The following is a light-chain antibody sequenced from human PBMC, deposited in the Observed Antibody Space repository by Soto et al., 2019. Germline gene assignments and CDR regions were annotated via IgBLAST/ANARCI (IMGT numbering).Light chain of an antibody. V-gene: IGLV2-14*01. CDR3: SSYTSSSTLYV. J-gene: IGLJ1*01. CDR2: DVS. Sequence: QSALTQPASVSGSPGQSITISCTGKSSDVGGYNDVSWYQQHPGKAPKLMIYDVSNRPSGVSIRFSGSKSGNTASLTISVLQAEDEADYYCSSYTSSSTLYVFGTGTKVTVL. CDR1: SSDVGGYND.